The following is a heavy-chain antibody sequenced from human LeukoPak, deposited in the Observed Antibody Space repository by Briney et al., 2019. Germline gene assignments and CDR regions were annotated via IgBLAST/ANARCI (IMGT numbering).Heavy chain of an antibody. Sequence: GGSLRLSCAASGFTFSSYWMSWVRQAPGKGLEWVANIKQDGSEKYYVDSVKGRFTISRDNAKNSLYLQMNSLRAEDTAVYYCARDAAHYYDSSGYSTFDYWGQGTLVTVSS. D-gene: IGHD3-22*01. CDR1: GFTFSSYW. CDR3: ARDAAHYYDSSGYSTFDY. J-gene: IGHJ4*02. V-gene: IGHV3-7*01. CDR2: IKQDGSEK.